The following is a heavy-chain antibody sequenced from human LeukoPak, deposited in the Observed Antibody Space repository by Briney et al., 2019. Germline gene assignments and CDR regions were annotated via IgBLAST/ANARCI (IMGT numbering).Heavy chain of an antibody. V-gene: IGHV3-30*03. J-gene: IGHJ4*02. D-gene: IGHD3-10*01. CDR3: ARGPRDGSGRILYYFDY. Sequence: PGGSLRLSCAASGFTFSSYSMHWVRQAPGKGLEWVAVISYDGSNKYYADSVKGRFTISRDNSKNTLYLQMNSLRAEDTAVYYCARGPRDGSGRILYYFDYWGQGTLVTVSS. CDR1: GFTFSSYS. CDR2: ISYDGSNK.